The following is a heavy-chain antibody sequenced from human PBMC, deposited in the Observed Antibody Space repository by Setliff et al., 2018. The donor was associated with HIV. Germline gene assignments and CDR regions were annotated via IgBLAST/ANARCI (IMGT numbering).Heavy chain of an antibody. D-gene: IGHD6-6*01. CDR2: ISAYNGNT. CDR1: GYTFTSYG. J-gene: IGHJ6*03. CDR3: ASEAWTSYRSSSGYYYYYMDV. V-gene: IGHV1-18*01. Sequence: GASVKVSCKASGYTFTSYGISWVRQAPGQGLEWMGWISAYNGNTRYAQRFQGRVSMTRDTSTSTVYTELSSLRSEDTAVYYCASEAWTSYRSSSGYYYYYMDVWGKGTTVTVSS.